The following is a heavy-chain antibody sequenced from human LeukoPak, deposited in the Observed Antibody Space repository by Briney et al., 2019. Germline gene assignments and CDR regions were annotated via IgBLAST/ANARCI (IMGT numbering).Heavy chain of an antibody. CDR2: INPNSGGT. CDR1: GYTFTGYY. CDR3: ARALPVVRFLEWAH. Sequence: GASVKVSCKASGYTFTGYYMHWVRQAPGQGLEWMGWINPNSGGTNYAQKFQGRVTMTRDTSISTAYMELSRLRSDDTAVYYCARALPVVRFLEWAHWGQGTPVTVSS. V-gene: IGHV1-2*02. D-gene: IGHD3-3*01. J-gene: IGHJ4*02.